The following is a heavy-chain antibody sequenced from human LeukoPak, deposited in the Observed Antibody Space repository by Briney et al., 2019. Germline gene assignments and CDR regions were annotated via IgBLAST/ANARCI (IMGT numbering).Heavy chain of an antibody. J-gene: IGHJ4*02. CDR3: ARAPPGRKGYNPYYFDY. V-gene: IGHV3-23*03. D-gene: IGHD5-24*01. CDR2: IYSLGDT. CDR1: GLIFSSHA. Sequence: GGSLRLSCAASGLIFSSHAMSWVRQAPGKGLEWVSLIYSLGDTYYADSVKGRFTISRDNSKNTVYLQMNSLRVDDTAVYYCARAPPGRKGYNPYYFDYWGQGTRVTVSS.